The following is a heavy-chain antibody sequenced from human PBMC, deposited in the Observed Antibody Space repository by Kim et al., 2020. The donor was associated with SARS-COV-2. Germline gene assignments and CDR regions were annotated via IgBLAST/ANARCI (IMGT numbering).Heavy chain of an antibody. J-gene: IGHJ4*02. CDR1: GFTFSNAW. D-gene: IGHD3-10*01. CDR3: TTEPLMYYYGSVSYYNPAAFDY. V-gene: IGHV3-15*01. Sequence: GGSLRLSCAASGFTFSNAWMSWVRQAPGKGLEWVGRIKSKTDGGTTDYAAPVKGRFTISRDDSKNTLYLQMNSLKTEDTAVYYCTTEPLMYYYGSVSYYNPAAFDYWGQGTLVTVSS. CDR2: IKSKTDGGTT.